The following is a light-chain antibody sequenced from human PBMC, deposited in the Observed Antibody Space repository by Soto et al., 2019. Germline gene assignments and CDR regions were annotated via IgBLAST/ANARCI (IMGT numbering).Light chain of an antibody. CDR3: QQYNNWPLTLT. CDR2: GAS. J-gene: IGKJ1*01. CDR1: QSVSSN. V-gene: IGKV3-15*01. Sequence: EIVMTQSPATLSVSPGERATLSCRASQSVSSNLAWYQQKPGQAPRLLIYGASTRATGIPARFSGSGSGTEFTLSVSRLQSEDFAVYYCQQYNNWPLTLTFGQGTQVEIK.